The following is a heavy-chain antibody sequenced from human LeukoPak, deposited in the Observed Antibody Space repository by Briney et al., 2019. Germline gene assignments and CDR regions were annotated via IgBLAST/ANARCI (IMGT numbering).Heavy chain of an antibody. CDR3: ARGNYGLDV. CDR2: ISFDAGNE. J-gene: IGHJ6*02. Sequence: GGSLRLSCAASGFTFSSYGMHWVRQAPGKGLEWVAVISFDAGNEYYGDSVKGRFTISRDNSKNTLYLQMNSLRPEDTAVYYCARGNYGLDVWGQGTTVTVSS. V-gene: IGHV3-30*03. CDR1: GFTFSSYG.